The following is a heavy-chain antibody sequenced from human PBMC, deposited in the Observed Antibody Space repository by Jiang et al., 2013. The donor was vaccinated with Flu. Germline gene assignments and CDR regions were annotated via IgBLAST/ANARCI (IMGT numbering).Heavy chain of an antibody. CDR2: ISGYDGHT. V-gene: IGHV1-18*01. CDR3: ARDSGTYALDAFDM. Sequence: EVKKPGASVKVSCKASGFTFTSFGISWVRQAPGQGLEWMGWISGYDGHTNYAQKFPGRLTMTTDKSTSTAYMELRSLKSDDTAVYSCARDSGTYALDAFDMWGQGTMVIVSS. J-gene: IGHJ3*02. CDR1: GFTFTSFG. D-gene: IGHD1-26*01.